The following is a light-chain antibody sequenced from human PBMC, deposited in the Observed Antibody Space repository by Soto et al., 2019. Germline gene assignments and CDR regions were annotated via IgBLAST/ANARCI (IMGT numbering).Light chain of an antibody. CDR2: DAS. CDR1: HGVCND. J-gene: IGKJ4*01. CDR3: QQLNSYPLT. Sequence: AIQMTQSPSSLCASLPPRVTIXCRSRHGVCNDLDWVQQRPGKAPKLLRSDASGLQSGGPSRFSGSGSATDFTPTISSLQPEDFATYSGQQLNSYPLTFGGGTKVDIK. V-gene: IGKV1-6*01.